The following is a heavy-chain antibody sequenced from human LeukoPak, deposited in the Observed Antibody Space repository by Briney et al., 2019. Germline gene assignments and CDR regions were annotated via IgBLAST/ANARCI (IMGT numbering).Heavy chain of an antibody. CDR3: ARGRRDGYNLGY. CDR2: IYSGGTT. CDR1: GFNVTTNY. V-gene: IGHV3-53*01. J-gene: IGHJ4*02. D-gene: IGHD5-24*01. Sequence: GGSLRLSCAASGFNVTTNYMSCVRQAPGKGLEWVSVIYSGGTTYYADSVKGRFTISRDISKNTLSLQMNSLRAEDTAVYYCARGRRDGYNLGYWGQGTLVAVSS.